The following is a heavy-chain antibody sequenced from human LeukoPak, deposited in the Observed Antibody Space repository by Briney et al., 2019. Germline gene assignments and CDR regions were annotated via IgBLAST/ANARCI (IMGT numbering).Heavy chain of an antibody. J-gene: IGHJ5*02. CDR3: ASHGDCSSTSCP. CDR1: GGTFSSYA. Sequence: SVKVSCKASGGTFSSYAISWLRQAPGQGLEWMGRIIPILGIANYAQKFQGRVTITADKSTSTAYMELSSLRSEDTAVYYCASHGDCSSTSCPWGQGTLVTVSS. CDR2: IIPILGIA. D-gene: IGHD2-2*01. V-gene: IGHV1-69*04.